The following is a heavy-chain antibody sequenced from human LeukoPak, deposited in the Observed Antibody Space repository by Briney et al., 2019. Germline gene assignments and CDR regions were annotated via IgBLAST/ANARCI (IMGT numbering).Heavy chain of an antibody. J-gene: IGHJ6*03. Sequence: SETLSLTCTVSGGSISSSSYYWGWIRQPPGKGLEWIGSIYYSGSTYYNPSLKSRVTISVDTSKNQFSLKLSSVTAADTAVYYCARGALEWLLFRTTDYYYMDVWGKGTTVTVSS. V-gene: IGHV4-39*07. CDR3: ARGALEWLLFRTTDYYYMDV. D-gene: IGHD3-3*01. CDR1: GGSISSSSYY. CDR2: IYYSGST.